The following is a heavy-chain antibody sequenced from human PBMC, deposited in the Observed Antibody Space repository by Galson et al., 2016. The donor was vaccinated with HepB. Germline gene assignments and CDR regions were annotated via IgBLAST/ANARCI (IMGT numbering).Heavy chain of an antibody. V-gene: IGHV3-30-3*01. Sequence: SLRLSCAASGFTFNNYAMHWVRQSPGKGLEWVAVISPDESNKVYADSVKGRFTISRDTSKNTLFLQMNSLRPEDTAIYYCTRDSGYCESRGLFDYWGQGTLVTVSS. D-gene: IGHD3-22*01. J-gene: IGHJ4*02. CDR3: TRDSGYCESRGLFDY. CDR2: ISPDESNK. CDR1: GFTFNNYA.